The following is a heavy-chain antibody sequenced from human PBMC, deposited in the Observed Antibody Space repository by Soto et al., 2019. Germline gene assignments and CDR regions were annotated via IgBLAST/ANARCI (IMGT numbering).Heavy chain of an antibody. CDR2: ISYDGSNK. CDR3: ARDLGAAAGRYYYCGMDV. CDR1: GFTFSSYA. V-gene: IGHV3-30-3*01. Sequence: QVQLVESGGGVVQPGRSLRLSCAASGFTFSSYAMHWVRQAPGKGLEWVAVISYDGSNKYYADSVKGRFTISRDNSKNTLYLQMNSLRAEDTAVYYCARDLGAAAGRYYYCGMDVWGQGTTVTVSS. J-gene: IGHJ6*02. D-gene: IGHD6-13*01.